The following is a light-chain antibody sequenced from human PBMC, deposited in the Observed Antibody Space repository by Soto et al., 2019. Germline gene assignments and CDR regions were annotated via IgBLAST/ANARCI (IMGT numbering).Light chain of an antibody. Sequence: QSALTQPASVSGSPGQSITISCTGTSSDVGGYNYVSWCQQYPGKAPKLMIYDVSNRPSGVSNRFSGSKSGNTASLTISGLQAEDEADYYCSSYTSSSTLEVVFGGGTKLTVL. J-gene: IGLJ2*01. CDR3: SSYTSSSTLEVV. CDR1: SSDVGGYNY. CDR2: DVS. V-gene: IGLV2-14*01.